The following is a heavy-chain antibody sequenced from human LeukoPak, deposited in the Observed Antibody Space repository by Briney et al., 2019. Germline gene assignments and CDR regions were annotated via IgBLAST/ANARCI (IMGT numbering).Heavy chain of an antibody. CDR1: GFTFRSYA. D-gene: IGHD3-3*01. CDR2: IDSSSSYI. J-gene: IGHJ4*02. CDR3: ARGPYGGFVIIPTEF. Sequence: NPGGSLRLSCAASGFTFRSYAMSWVRQAPGKGLEWVSSIDSSSSYIYYADSVKGRFTISRANAKNSLFLQMNSLRAEDTAVYYCARGPYGGFVIIPTEFWGQGTLVTVSS. V-gene: IGHV3-21*01.